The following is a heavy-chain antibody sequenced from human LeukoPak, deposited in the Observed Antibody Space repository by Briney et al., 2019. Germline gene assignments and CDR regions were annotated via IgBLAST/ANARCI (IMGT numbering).Heavy chain of an antibody. D-gene: IGHD3-10*01. CDR3: AKDYYGLGSYRHSDQ. Sequence: GASLRLSCAATGFTFSSYAMCWVRQAPGKGLEWVSVISGSGGSTYYADSVKGRFTISRDNSKNTLYLQMNSLRAEDTAVYYCAKDYYGLGSYRHSDQCGQGTLVTVSS. V-gene: IGHV3-23*01. CDR2: ISGSGGST. J-gene: IGHJ4*02. CDR1: GFTFSSYA.